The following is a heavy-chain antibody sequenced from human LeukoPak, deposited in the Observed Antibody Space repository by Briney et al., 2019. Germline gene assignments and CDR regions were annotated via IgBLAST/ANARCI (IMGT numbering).Heavy chain of an antibody. Sequence: GGSLRLSCAASGFTFNTYTMNWVRQAPGKGLEWVSYISGSSGIIDYADSVRGRFTISRDNAKNSLYLQMNSLRAEDTAVYYCARETAMVLDYWGQGTLVTVSS. J-gene: IGHJ4*02. V-gene: IGHV3-48*01. CDR1: GFTFNTYT. CDR2: ISGSSGII. CDR3: ARETAMVLDY. D-gene: IGHD5-18*01.